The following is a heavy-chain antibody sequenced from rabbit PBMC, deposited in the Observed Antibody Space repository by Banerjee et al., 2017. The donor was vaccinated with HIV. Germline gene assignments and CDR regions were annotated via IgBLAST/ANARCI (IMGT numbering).Heavy chain of an antibody. D-gene: IGHD8-1*01. V-gene: IGHV1S43*01. Sequence: QQQLEESGGGLVKPGGTLTPTCKASGIAFSSYYRMCWVRQAPGRGLELIACIYTTSGSTWYASWVNGRFTISRSTSLNTVDLQMTSLTAADTATYFCVRAGVYAGSSSYTGFDFNLWGQGTLVTVS. J-gene: IGHJ4*01. CDR1: GIAFSSYYR. CDR2: IYTTSGST. CDR3: VRAGVYAGSSSYTGFDFNL.